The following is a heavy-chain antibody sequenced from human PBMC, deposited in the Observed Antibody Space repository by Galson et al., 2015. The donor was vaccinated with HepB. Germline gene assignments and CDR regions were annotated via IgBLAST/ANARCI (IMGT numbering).Heavy chain of an antibody. CDR1: GYTLTSFG. CDR3: ARDVADAETDF. CDR2: INTYNGNT. V-gene: IGHV1-18*01. J-gene: IGHJ4*02. Sequence: SVKVSCKASGYTLTSFGISWVRQAPGQGLEWMGRINTYNGNTDFAQKFKGRFTMTTDTSTSTAYMELRSLRSDDTAMYYCARDVADAETDFWGQGTLVIVSS. D-gene: IGHD5-12*01.